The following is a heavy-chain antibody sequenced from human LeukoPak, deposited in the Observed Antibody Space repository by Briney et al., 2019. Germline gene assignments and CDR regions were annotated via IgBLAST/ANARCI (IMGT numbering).Heavy chain of an antibody. V-gene: IGHV4-59*08. CDR2: IYHSGNT. CDR3: ARRTTVAPEYHFGS. D-gene: IGHD1-1*01. CDR1: GGSISGYY. J-gene: IGHJ4*02. Sequence: PSETLSLTCTVSGGSISGYYWTWIRQPPGKGLEWIGYIYHSGNTNFNPSLKSRVTISLDMSKNQFSLKLTSVGAADTAVYYCARRTTVAPEYHFGSWGQGILVTVSS.